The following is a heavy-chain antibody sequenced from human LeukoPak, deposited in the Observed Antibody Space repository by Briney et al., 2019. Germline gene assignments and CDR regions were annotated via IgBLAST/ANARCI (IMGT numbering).Heavy chain of an antibody. V-gene: IGHV4-34*01. J-gene: IGHJ4*02. CDR2: INHSGST. D-gene: IGHD2-15*01. CDR1: GGSFSGYY. CDR3: ARGGRSPDIVVVVAAMYYFDY. Sequence: SETLSLTCAVYGGSFSGYYWSWIRQPPGKGLEWIGGINHSGSTNYNPSLKSRVTISVDTSKNQFSLKLSSVTAADTAVYYCARGGRSPDIVVVVAAMYYFDYWGQGTLVTVSS.